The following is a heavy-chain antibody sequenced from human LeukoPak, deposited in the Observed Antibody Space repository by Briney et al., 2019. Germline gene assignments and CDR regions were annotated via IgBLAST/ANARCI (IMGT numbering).Heavy chain of an antibody. Sequence: PSETLSLTCAVYGGSFSGYYWSWIRLPPGKGLEWIGEINHSGSTNYNPSLKSRVTISVDTSKNQFSLKLSSVTAADTAVYYCARGIAAIFDYWGQGTLVTVSS. CDR2: INHSGST. V-gene: IGHV4-34*01. CDR3: ARGIAAIFDY. J-gene: IGHJ4*02. CDR1: GGSFSGYY. D-gene: IGHD6-13*01.